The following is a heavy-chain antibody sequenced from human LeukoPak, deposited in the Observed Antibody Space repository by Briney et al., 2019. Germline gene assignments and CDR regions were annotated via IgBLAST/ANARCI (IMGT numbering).Heavy chain of an antibody. D-gene: IGHD3-22*01. V-gene: IGHV4-61*01. CDR2: IYYSGST. Sequence: SETLSLTCTVSGYSISSGYYWSWIRQPPGKGLEWIGYIYYSGSTNYNPSLKSRVTISVDTSKNQFSLKPSSVTAADTAVYYCAAGSESYDSRGYSYYFDYWGQGTLVTVSS. CDR1: GYSISSGYY. J-gene: IGHJ4*02. CDR3: AAGSESYDSRGYSYYFDY.